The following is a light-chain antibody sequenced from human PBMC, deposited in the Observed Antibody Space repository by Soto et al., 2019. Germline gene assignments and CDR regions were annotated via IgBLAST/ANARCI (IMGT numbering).Light chain of an antibody. CDR1: SSDVGSYNL. J-gene: IGLJ2*01. Sequence: QSALTQPASVSGSPGQSITISCTGTSSDVGSYNLVSWYQQHPGKAPKLMIYEGSKRPSGVSNRFSGSKSGNTASLTISGLQAEDEADYYSCSYAGSSTFVVFGGGTKLTVL. V-gene: IGLV2-23*03. CDR2: EGS. CDR3: CSYAGSSTFVV.